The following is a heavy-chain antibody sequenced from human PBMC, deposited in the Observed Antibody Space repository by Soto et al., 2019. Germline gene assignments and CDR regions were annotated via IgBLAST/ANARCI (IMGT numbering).Heavy chain of an antibody. J-gene: IGHJ6*03. CDR1: GFTFSNFA. V-gene: IGHV3-23*01. CDR2: ITGSNGST. D-gene: IGHD2-2*01. Sequence: EVQVLESGGGSVQLGGSLRLSCAASGFTFSNFAMVWVRHAPGKGLEWVSEITGSNGSTYYADSLRGRFFISRDNSKNTLHMQMNSLRVKDTAVYYCVNATSSSPYYMDVWGKGTTVTVSS. CDR3: VNATSSSPYYMDV.